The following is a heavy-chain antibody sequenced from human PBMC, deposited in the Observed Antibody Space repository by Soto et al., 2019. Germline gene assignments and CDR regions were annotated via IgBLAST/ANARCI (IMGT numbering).Heavy chain of an antibody. D-gene: IGHD7-27*01. V-gene: IGHV3-13*04. CDR2: IGHVGDT. CDR1: GIPFSIYD. Sequence: GVSLRLSCAASGIPFSIYDLHWVRQATGKGLQWVSAIGHVGDTYYAGSVRGRFTISREHATNTLHLQMNNLRAEDTAVYYCEALGPHIYWGQGAPVTVSS. J-gene: IGHJ4*02. CDR3: EALGPHIY.